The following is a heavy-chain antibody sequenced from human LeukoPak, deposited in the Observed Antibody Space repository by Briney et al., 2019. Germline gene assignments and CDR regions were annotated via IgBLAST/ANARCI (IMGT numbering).Heavy chain of an antibody. CDR3: ARDGRTPYGMDV. CDR1: GYTFTGYY. V-gene: IGHV1-2*02. CDR2: INPNSGGT. J-gene: IGHJ6*02. Sequence: ASVKVSCKASGYTFTGYYMHWMRQAPGQGLEWMGLINPNSGGTNYAQKFQGRVAMTRDTSISTAYMELSRLRSDDTAVYYCARDGRTPYGMDVWGQGTTVTVSS. D-gene: IGHD1-26*01.